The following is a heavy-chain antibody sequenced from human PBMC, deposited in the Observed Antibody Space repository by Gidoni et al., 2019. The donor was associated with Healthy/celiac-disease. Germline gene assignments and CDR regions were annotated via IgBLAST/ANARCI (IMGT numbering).Heavy chain of an antibody. V-gene: IGHV1-2*02. J-gene: IGHJ4*02. CDR3: AREYDGSYFDYFDY. CDR1: GNPLPGYY. D-gene: IGHD1-26*01. Sequence: QVQLVQSRAEVRKPGASGQVTCKASGNPLPGYYMHWVRQAPGQGPEWMGWINPNSGGTNYAQKFQGRVTMTRDTSISTVYMELSRLRSDDTAVYYCAREYDGSYFDYFDYWGQGTLVTVSS. CDR2: INPNSGGT.